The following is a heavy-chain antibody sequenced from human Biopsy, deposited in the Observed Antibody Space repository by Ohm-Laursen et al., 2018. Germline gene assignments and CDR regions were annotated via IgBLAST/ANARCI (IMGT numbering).Heavy chain of an antibody. D-gene: IGHD3-22*01. V-gene: IGHV4-4*07. CDR2: IYPGGST. CDR3: ASVVLGLTNDAFDL. J-gene: IGHJ3*01. Sequence: SDTLSLTWNVSGGDINNYYWSWIRQPTGKGLEWIGRIYPGGSTNYNPSLKSRVTMSVDTSKKQLSLRLRSVTAADTAMYYCASVVLGLTNDAFDLWGQGTMVVVSS. CDR1: GGDINNYY.